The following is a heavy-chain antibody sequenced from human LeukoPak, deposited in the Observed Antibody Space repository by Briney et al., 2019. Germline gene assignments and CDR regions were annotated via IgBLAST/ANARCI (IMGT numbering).Heavy chain of an antibody. CDR3: ASGIQPRLSWFFDL. Sequence: GGSLRLSCAASGFTFSDYYMSWIRQAPGKGLEWFSYISSPGSTTYYADSVKGRFTISRDNAKNSLSLQMNSLRSDDTAVYYCASGIQPRLSWFFDLWGRGTLVTVSS. CDR1: GFTFSDYY. J-gene: IGHJ2*01. CDR2: ISSPGSTT. D-gene: IGHD5-18*01. V-gene: IGHV3-11*01.